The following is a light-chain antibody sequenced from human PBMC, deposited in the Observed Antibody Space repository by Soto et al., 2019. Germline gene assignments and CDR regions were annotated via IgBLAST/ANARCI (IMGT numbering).Light chain of an antibody. CDR1: QSVSSY. CDR2: DAS. V-gene: IGKV3-11*01. J-gene: IGKJ2*01. Sequence: EIVLTQSPATLSLSPGERATLSCSASQSVSSYLAWYHQKPGQAPRLLIYDASNRATGIPARFSGSGSGTDCTLTISSLEPEDFAVYYCQQRSNWPRTFGQGTKLEIK. CDR3: QQRSNWPRT.